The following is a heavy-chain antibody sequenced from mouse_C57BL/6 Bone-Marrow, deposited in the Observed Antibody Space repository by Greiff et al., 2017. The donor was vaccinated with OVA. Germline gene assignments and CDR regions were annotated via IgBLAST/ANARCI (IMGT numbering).Heavy chain of an antibody. V-gene: IGHV1-85*01. CDR2: IYPRDGST. CDR1: GYTFTCYD. J-gene: IGHJ4*01. CDR3: ARWGHYGSFYYYAMDY. Sequence: QVQLQQSGPELVKPGASVKLSCKASGYTFTCYDINWVKQRPGQGLEWIGWIYPRDGSTKYNEKFKGKATLNLDTSSSTAYMELHSLTSEDSAVYFCARWGHYGSFYYYAMDYWGQGTSVTVSS. D-gene: IGHD1-1*01.